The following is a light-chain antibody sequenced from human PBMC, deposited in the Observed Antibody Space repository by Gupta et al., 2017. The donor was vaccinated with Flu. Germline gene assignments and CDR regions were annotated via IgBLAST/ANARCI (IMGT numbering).Light chain of an antibody. V-gene: IGKV1-9*01. CDR1: QDIRSF. J-gene: IGKJ4*01. CDR3: QQLKSYPSWT. Sequence: SFLYASVGDRVTITCRARQDIRSFLAWHQQKPVKAPKLLSYGASTWQSGVPSRFSGSGCGKELTLTISSRQQEDYATYYCQQLKSYPSWTFGGGTKVEI. CDR2: GAS.